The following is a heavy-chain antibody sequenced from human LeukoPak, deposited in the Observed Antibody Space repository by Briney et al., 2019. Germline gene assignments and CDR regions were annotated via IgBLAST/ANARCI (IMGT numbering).Heavy chain of an antibody. D-gene: IGHD3-10*01. CDR2: ISHSGST. CDR1: GGSISSYY. CDR3: ATLLYGSGSYPTRDDAFDI. Sequence: SETLSLTCTVSGGSISSYYWSWIRQPPGKGLEWIGYISHSGSTNYNPSLKSRVSISVDTSKNQFSLKLSSVTAADTAVYYCATLLYGSGSYPTRDDAFDIWGQGTMVTVPS. V-gene: IGHV4-59*01. J-gene: IGHJ3*02.